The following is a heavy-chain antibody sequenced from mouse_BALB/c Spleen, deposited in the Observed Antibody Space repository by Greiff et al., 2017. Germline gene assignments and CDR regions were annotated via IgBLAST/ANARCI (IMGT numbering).Heavy chain of an antibody. CDR2: INPSTGYT. Sequence: QVQLQQSGAELAKPGASVKMSCKASGYTFTSYWMHWVKQRPGQGLEWIGYINPSTGYTEYNQKFKDKATLTADKSSSTAYMQLSGLTSEDSAVYYCAREGYYGSSGDYFDYWGQGTTLTVSS. D-gene: IGHD1-1*01. V-gene: IGHV1-7*01. J-gene: IGHJ2*01. CDR1: GYTFTSYW. CDR3: AREGYYGSSGDYFDY.